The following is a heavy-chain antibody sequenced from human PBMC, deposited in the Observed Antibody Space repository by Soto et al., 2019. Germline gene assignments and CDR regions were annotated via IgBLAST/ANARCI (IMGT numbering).Heavy chain of an antibody. Sequence: ASVKVSCKASGYTFTSYDINWVRQATGQGLEWMGWMNPNSGNTGYAQKFQGRVTITADESTSTAYMELSSLRSEDTAVYYCARDSEWLESGWFDPWGQVTLVTVS. CDR1: GYTFTSYD. D-gene: IGHD5-12*01. CDR2: MNPNSGNT. J-gene: IGHJ5*02. V-gene: IGHV1-8*01. CDR3: ARDSEWLESGWFDP.